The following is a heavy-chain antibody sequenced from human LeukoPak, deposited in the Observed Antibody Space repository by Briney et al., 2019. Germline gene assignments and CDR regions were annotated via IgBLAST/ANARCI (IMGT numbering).Heavy chain of an antibody. CDR1: GYTFSGSY. J-gene: IGHJ4*02. V-gene: IGHV1-2*02. CDR2: INPTSGVT. Sequence: ASVKVSCKASGYTFSGSYMHWVQQAPGQGLEWMGWINPTSGVTKYAEKFQGRVIMTRDTSTNTGYMEMSILRSDDTAVYYCVRDMYSGTYGHWGQGTLVTVSS. CDR3: VRDMYSGTYGH. D-gene: IGHD1-26*01.